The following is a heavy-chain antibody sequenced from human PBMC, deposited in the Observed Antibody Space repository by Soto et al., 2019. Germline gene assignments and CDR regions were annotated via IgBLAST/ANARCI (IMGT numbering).Heavy chain of an antibody. CDR2: IVGDGSSP. D-gene: IGHD1-26*01. CDR1: GFTFNQYW. J-gene: IGHJ5*02. V-gene: IGHV3-74*03. CDR3: ARDSGAGLGSSLWCEP. Sequence: GGSLRLSCVAAGFTFNQYWLHWVREVPGKGLLWVSRIVGDGSSPAYADSVAGRFTILRDNDKNTLYLQMNSLRIEDTAVYYCARDSGAGLGSSLWCEPWVQGALVQVSS.